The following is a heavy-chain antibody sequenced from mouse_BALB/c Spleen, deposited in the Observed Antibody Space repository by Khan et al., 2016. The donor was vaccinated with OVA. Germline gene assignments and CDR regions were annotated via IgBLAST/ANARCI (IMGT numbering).Heavy chain of an antibody. CDR3: ARSVLLCLDF. D-gene: IGHD6-2*01. CDR1: GFNLKDHY. Sequence: VQPQQSGSEPVRPGALVKVSCKASGFNLKDHYIPWVKQRPEQGLERIGWIDPENGHPIYDPKVQGQAIITADTPSNPAYLQPSSPTSYDTAVPSCARSVLLCLDFWGQETPLTISS. CDR2: IDPENGHP. V-gene: IGHV14-1*02. J-gene: IGHJ2*01.